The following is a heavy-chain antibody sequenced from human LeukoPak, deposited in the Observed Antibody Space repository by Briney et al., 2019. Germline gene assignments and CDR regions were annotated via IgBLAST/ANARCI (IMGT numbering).Heavy chain of an antibody. V-gene: IGHV3-23*01. CDR2: ITGSGDST. Sequence: PGASLRLSCAASGLIFMNYAMSWVRQAPGKGLEWVSAITGSGDSTYYADSVKGRFTISRDNSKNTLYVEMNTLRAEDTAVYYCAKWGDYDILTGYYVSDFWGQGTLVTVSS. D-gene: IGHD3-9*01. J-gene: IGHJ4*02. CDR3: AKWGDYDILTGYYVSDF. CDR1: GLIFMNYA.